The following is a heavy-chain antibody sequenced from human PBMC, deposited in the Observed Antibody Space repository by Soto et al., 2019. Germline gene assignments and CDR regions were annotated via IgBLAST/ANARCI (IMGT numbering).Heavy chain of an antibody. CDR1: GFTFSSYW. CDR2: IKQDGSEK. Sequence: GGSLRLSCAASGFTFSSYWMSWVRQAPGKGLEWVANIKQDGSEKYYVDSVKGRFTISRNNAKNSLYLQMNSLRAEDTAVYYCARARVTNWNYVGNWFDPWGQGTLVTVSS. CDR3: ARARVTNWNYVGNWFDP. J-gene: IGHJ5*02. D-gene: IGHD1-7*01. V-gene: IGHV3-7*01.